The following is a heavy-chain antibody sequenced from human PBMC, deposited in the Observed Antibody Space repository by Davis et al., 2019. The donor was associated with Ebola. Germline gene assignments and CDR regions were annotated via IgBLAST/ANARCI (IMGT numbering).Heavy chain of an antibody. V-gene: IGHV1-2*06. D-gene: IGHD1-14*01. CDR2: INVYNGGT. CDR1: GYTFTGYY. Sequence: ASVKVSCKASGYTFTGYYMHWVRQAPGQGLEWMGRINVYNGGTNFADSFQGRVTMTTDTSITTAYMELSSLNSDDTAVYYCARPILPEVTHCGVDYWGQGTLVTVSS. CDR3: ARPILPEVTHCGVDY. J-gene: IGHJ4*02.